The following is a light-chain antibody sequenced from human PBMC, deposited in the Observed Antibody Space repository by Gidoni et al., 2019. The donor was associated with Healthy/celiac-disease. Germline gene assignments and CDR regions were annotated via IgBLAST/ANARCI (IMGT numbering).Light chain of an antibody. CDR2: LNSDGRH. CDR3: QTWGTGIMV. V-gene: IGLV4-69*01. CDR1: SGHSSYA. Sequence: LVLTQSPSASASLGASVKLTCTLSSGHSSYAIAWHQQQPEKGPRYLMKLNSDGRHSKGDGIPARFSGSSSGAERYLTISSLQSEDEADYYCQTWGTGIMVFGGGTKLTVL. J-gene: IGLJ3*02.